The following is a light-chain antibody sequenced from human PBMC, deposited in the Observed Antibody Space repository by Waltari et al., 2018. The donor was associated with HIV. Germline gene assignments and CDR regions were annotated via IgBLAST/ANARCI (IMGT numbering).Light chain of an antibody. CDR3: CSFANSRTLG. CDR1: SRDLGNYTL. V-gene: IGLV2-23*01. J-gene: IGLJ2*01. Sequence: QSALPPPASVSGSPGQSLSISCPHTSRDLGNYTLFSSYQQHPGKAPKLVIYEGTKRPSGVSNRFSGSKSGNTASLTISGLQAEDEAHYFCCSFANSRTLGFGGGTKVTVL. CDR2: EGT.